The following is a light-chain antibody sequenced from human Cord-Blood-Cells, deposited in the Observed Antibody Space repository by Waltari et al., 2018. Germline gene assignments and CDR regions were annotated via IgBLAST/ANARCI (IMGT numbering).Light chain of an antibody. CDR3: QQANSFPRP. CDR1: QGISSS. J-gene: IGKJ1*01. Sequence: DLQMTQSPSSVAASVGDTVTITCRASQGISSSFAWSRQKPAKAPKLLVYAASSLQSGGPSRFGGSGAGTDFTFTISSVQPGDFATSYSQQANSFPRPCGQWTKVEIQ. CDR2: AAS. V-gene: IGKV1-12*01.